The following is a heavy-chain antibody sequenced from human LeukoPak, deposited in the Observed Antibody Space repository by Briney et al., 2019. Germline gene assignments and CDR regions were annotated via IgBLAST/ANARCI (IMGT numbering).Heavy chain of an antibody. D-gene: IGHD1-26*01. CDR2: IYYSRST. J-gene: IGHJ4*02. CDR1: GGSISSYY. V-gene: IGHV4-59*01. CDR3: ARGIASGSYYFFDY. Sequence: SETLSLTCTVSGGSISSYYWSWIRQPPGKGLEWIGYIYYSRSTNYNPSLKSRVTISVDTSKNQFSLKLSSVTAADTAVYYCARGIASGSYYFFDYWGQGTLVTVSS.